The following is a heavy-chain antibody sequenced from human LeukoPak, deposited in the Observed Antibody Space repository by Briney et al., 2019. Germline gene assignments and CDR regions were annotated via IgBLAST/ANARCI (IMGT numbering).Heavy chain of an antibody. Sequence: GGSLRLSCAASGFTFGDYYMNWIRQAPGKGLEWISYISSSGATISYADSVEGRFTVSRDNRKNSLYLQMNSLRAEDTALYYCARMWGTILSHYDYWGQGTLVTVSS. CDR1: GFTFGDYY. CDR3: ARMWGTILSHYDY. V-gene: IGHV3-11*04. CDR2: ISSSGATI. D-gene: IGHD3-16*01. J-gene: IGHJ4*02.